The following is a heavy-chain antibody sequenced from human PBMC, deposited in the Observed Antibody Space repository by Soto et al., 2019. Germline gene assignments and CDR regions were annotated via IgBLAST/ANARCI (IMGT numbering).Heavy chain of an antibody. D-gene: IGHD4-4*01. J-gene: IGHJ6*02. Sequence: QVQLVQSGAEVKKPGASVKVSCKASGYTFTSYGISWVRQAPGQGLEWMGWISAYNGNTNYAQKLQGRVTMTTDTSTSTAYMELRSLRSDDTAVYYCARDLTPAREYYYYGMDVWGQGPTATVSS. CDR3: ARDLTPAREYYYYGMDV. V-gene: IGHV1-18*01. CDR2: ISAYNGNT. CDR1: GYTFTSYG.